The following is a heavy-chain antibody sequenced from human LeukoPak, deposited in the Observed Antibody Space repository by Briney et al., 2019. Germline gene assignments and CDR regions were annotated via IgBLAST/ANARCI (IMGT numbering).Heavy chain of an antibody. CDR3: AREQVGATFHYFDY. CDR1: GVTFSSYA. J-gene: IGHJ4*02. CDR2: IIPIFGTA. V-gene: IGHV1-69*05. D-gene: IGHD1-26*01. Sequence: ASVKVSCKASGVTFSSYAISWVRQAPGQGLEWMGGIIPIFGTANYAQKFQGRVTITTDESTSTAYMELSSLRSEDTAVYYCAREQVGATFHYFDYWGQGTLVTVSS.